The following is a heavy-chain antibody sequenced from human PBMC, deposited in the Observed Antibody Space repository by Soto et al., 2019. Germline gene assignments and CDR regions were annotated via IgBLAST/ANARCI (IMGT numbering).Heavy chain of an antibody. V-gene: IGHV1-18*01. CDR2: ISAYNGKT. J-gene: IGHJ3*02. Sequence: GASVKGSCKASGYTFTSYGISWVRQAPGQRLEWMGWISAYNGKTTYAQNLQGRVTMTTDTSTSTAYMELRSLRSDDTAVYYCARDHGGNYRDAFDIWGQGTMVTVSS. CDR1: GYTFTSYG. D-gene: IGHD4-4*01. CDR3: ARDHGGNYRDAFDI.